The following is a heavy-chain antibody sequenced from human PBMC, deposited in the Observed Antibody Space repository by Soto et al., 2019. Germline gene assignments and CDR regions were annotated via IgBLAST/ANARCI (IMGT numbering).Heavy chain of an antibody. J-gene: IGHJ5*02. V-gene: IGHV1-2*04. CDR2: INPNSGGT. CDR1: GYTFTGYY. D-gene: IGHD6-19*01. Sequence: GASVKVSCKASGYTFTGYYMHWVRQAPGQGLEWMGWINPNSGGTNYAQKFQGWVTMTRDTSISTAYMELSRLRSDDTAVYYCARAYSSGWVNWFDPWGQGTLVTVS. CDR3: ARAYSSGWVNWFDP.